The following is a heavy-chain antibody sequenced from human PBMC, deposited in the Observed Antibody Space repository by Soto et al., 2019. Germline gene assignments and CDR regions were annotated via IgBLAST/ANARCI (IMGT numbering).Heavy chain of an antibody. CDR2: ISVSNANT. CDR1: GYNFTSYG. V-gene: IGHV1-18*01. CDR3: ASGRPIFGVVSAFDI. J-gene: IGHJ3*02. Sequence: QVQLVQSGAEVKKPGASVKVSCKASGYNFTSYGISWVRQAPGQGLEWMGWISVSNANTNYAQKLQGRVTMTTDTSTNTAHMELRSLRSDDTAVYYCASGRPIFGVVSAFDIWGQGTMVTVSS. D-gene: IGHD3-3*01.